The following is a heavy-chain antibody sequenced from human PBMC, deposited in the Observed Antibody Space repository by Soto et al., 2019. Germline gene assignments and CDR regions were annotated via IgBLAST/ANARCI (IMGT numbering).Heavy chain of an antibody. Sequence: GGSLRLSCAASGFTFSSYGMHWVRQAPGKGLEWVAVISYDGSNKYYADSVKGRFTISRDNSKNTLYLQMDSLRAEDTAVYYCVKGRYSPYYYGMDVWGQGTTVTVSS. V-gene: IGHV3-30*18. J-gene: IGHJ6*02. D-gene: IGHD5-18*01. CDR2: ISYDGSNK. CDR3: VKGRYSPYYYGMDV. CDR1: GFTFSSYG.